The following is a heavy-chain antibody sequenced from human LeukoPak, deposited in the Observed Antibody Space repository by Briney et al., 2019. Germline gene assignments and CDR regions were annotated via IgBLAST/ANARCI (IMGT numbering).Heavy chain of an antibody. CDR2: IRYDGSNK. CDR1: GFTFSTYS. V-gene: IGHV3-30*02. Sequence: GGSLRLSCSASGFTFSTYSMNWVRQAPGKGLEWVAFIRYDGSNKYYADSVKGRFTISRDNSKNTLYLQMNSLRAEDTAVYYCAKPDGYGSGSYYILDYWGQGTLVTVSS. D-gene: IGHD3-10*01. CDR3: AKPDGYGSGSYYILDY. J-gene: IGHJ4*02.